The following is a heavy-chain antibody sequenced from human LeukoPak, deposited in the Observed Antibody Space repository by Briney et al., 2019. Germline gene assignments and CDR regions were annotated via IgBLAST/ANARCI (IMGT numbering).Heavy chain of an antibody. Sequence: PGGSLRLSCAASGFTFSSYAMSWVRQAPGKGLEWVSAISGSGGSTYYADSVKGRFTISRDNSKNTLYPQMNSLRAEDTAVYYCAKWKLERRTIHFDYWGQGTLVTVSS. CDR3: AKWKLERRTIHFDY. D-gene: IGHD1-1*01. J-gene: IGHJ4*02. CDR1: GFTFSSYA. CDR2: ISGSGGST. V-gene: IGHV3-23*01.